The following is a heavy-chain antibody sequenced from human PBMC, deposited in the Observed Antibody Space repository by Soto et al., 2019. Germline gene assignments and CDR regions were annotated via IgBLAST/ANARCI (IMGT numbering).Heavy chain of an antibody. J-gene: IGHJ6*02. CDR2: IIPIFGTA. CDR1: GGTFSSYA. CDR3: ARDSPYYDSSGYGMDV. D-gene: IGHD3-22*01. V-gene: IGHV1-69*01. Sequence: QVQLVQSGAEVKKPGSSVKVSCKASGGTFSSYAISWVRQAPGQGLEWLGGIIPIFGTANYAQKFQGRVTITADESTSTAYMELSSVRSEDTAVYYCARDSPYYDSSGYGMDVWGQGTTVTVSS.